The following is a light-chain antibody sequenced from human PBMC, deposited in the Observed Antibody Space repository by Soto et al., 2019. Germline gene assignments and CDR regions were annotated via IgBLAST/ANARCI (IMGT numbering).Light chain of an antibody. J-gene: IGLJ2*01. V-gene: IGLV2-14*01. CDR1: SSDIDGYNY. CDR2: EVA. CDR3: SSYTTINTVV. Sequence: QSALTQPASVSGSPGQSITISCTGTSSDIDGYNYVSWYQQYPGKAPKLMIYEVANRPSGVSNRFSGSKSGYTASLTISGLQAEDEAEYYCSSYTTINTVVFGGGTKLTVL.